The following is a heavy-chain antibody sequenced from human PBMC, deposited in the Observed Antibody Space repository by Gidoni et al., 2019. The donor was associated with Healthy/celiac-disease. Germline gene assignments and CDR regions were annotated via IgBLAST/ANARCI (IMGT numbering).Heavy chain of an antibody. CDR3: AKADYYGSGIKAGYVSY. D-gene: IGHD3-10*01. CDR2: IIGSGGST. CDR1: GFTFSSYA. V-gene: IGHV3-23*01. Sequence: VQLLESGGGLVQPGGFLRLSCAASGFTFSSYAMSWVRQAPGKGLEWVSAIIGSGGSTYYADSVKGRFTISRDNSKNTLYLQMNSLRAEDTAVYYCAKADYYGSGIKAGYVSYWGQGTLVTVSS. J-gene: IGHJ4*02.